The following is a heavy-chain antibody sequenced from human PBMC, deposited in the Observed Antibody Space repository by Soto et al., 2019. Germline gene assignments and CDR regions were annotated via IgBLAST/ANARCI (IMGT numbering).Heavy chain of an antibody. V-gene: IGHV1-3*01. CDR3: AIAPASGGMAV. Sequence: QVQLVQSGAEVKKPGASVKVSCKASGYTFTSYAIHWVRQAPGQRLEWMGWINAGNGNTKYSQKFQGRVTITRDTPPSTAYMELSSLRYEDTAVYSCAIAPASGGMAVWGQGTTVTVSS. CDR2: INAGNGNT. CDR1: GYTFTSYA. D-gene: IGHD3-10*01. J-gene: IGHJ6*02.